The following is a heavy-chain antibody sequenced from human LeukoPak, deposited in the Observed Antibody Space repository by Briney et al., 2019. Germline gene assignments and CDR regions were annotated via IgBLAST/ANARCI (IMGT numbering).Heavy chain of an antibody. Sequence: ASVKVSCKASGYTFTTYSMHWVRQAPGQGLEWMAIINLSGGSTDYTQKFQGRVTMTRDTSTSTVYMELSSLRSEDTAVYYCVRHNHMDVWGQGATVTVSS. J-gene: IGHJ6*02. CDR3: VRHNHMDV. CDR2: INLSGGST. V-gene: IGHV1-46*01. CDR1: GYTFTTYS.